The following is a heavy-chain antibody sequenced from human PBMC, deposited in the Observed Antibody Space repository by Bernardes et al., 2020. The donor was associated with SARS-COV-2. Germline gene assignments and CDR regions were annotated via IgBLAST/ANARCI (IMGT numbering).Heavy chain of an antibody. V-gene: IGHV3-23*01. J-gene: IGHJ5*02. CDR2: LSGSGYRI. Sequence: GGSLRLSCAASGFTFASYDMSWVRQVPGKGLEWIAGLSGSGYRISYADSVKGRLTISRDNSKKTLYLQMNSLRVEDTAIYYCSRDRFSFCSGGSCHHLLTDLWGQGALVTVSS. CDR1: GFTFASYD. D-gene: IGHD2-15*01. CDR3: SRDRFSFCSGGSCHHLLTDL.